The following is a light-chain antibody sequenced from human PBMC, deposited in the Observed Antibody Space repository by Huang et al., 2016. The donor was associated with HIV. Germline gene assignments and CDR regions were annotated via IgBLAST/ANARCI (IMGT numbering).Light chain of an antibody. CDR3: QQYSSYIQWT. Sequence: DIQMTQSPSTLSASVGDRVTIICRASQSVRSWLAWYQQKPGKAPKLLIYQASTLQNGVPSRFSGSGSGTEFTRTISSLQPDDFATYYCQQYSSYIQWTFGQGTKVEI. CDR2: QAS. CDR1: QSVRSW. J-gene: IGKJ1*01. V-gene: IGKV1-5*03.